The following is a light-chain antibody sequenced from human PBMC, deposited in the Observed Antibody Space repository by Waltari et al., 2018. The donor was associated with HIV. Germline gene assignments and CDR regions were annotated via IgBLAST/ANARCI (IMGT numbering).Light chain of an antibody. CDR3: CSYAAGSTFWV. V-gene: IGLV2-23*02. CDR1: SSDVGSYNL. J-gene: IGLJ3*02. CDR2: EVT. Sequence: QSALTQPASVSGSPGQSITISCTGTSSDVGSYNLVSWYQQHPGKAPKLMIYEVTKRPSGVSNRFSVSKSGNTASLTISGLQAEDEADYYCCSYAAGSTFWVFGGGTKLTVL.